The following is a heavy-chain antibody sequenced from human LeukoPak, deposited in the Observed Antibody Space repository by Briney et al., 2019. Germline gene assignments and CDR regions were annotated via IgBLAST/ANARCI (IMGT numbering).Heavy chain of an antibody. J-gene: IGHJ4*02. D-gene: IGHD6-6*01. CDR2: INNRGERA. V-gene: IGHV3-23*01. CDR1: EFTFSEYA. CDR3: AKGWGISAPSIYIFDF. Sequence: PGGSLRLSCAASEFTFSEYAISWVRQASGMGLEWVSVINNRGERAYYADSVKGRLTISRDNSRNTLYLQMNSLRAEDTAVYYCAKGWGISAPSIYIFDFWGQGTLVTVSS.